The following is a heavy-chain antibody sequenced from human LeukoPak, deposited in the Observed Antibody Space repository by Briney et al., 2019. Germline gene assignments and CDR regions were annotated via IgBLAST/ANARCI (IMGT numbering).Heavy chain of an antibody. CDR3: ARDSGWYTHDY. CDR2: INQDETEK. CDR1: GFTFRNLG. V-gene: IGHV3-7*01. D-gene: IGHD6-19*01. Sequence: PGGSLRLSCPASGFTFRNLGMHWVRQAPGKGLEWVANINQDETEKYYVGSVKGRFTISRDNAKNLLYLEMKSLRAEDTAVYYCARDSGWYTHDYWGRGTLVTVSS. J-gene: IGHJ4*02.